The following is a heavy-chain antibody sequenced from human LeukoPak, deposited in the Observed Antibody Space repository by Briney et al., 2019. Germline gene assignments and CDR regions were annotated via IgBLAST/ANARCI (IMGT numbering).Heavy chain of an antibody. J-gene: IGHJ4*02. D-gene: IGHD3-22*01. CDR2: LNAAARSS. CDR3: AKEDYSDTKGYEDY. V-gene: IGHV3-23*01. CDR1: GFTFTSYS. Sequence: GGSLRLSCAASGFTFTSYSMNWVRQAPGRGLEWVSALNAAARSSFYADSVKGRFTISRDNSKNTLYLQMNSLRGEDTAVYYCAKEDYSDTKGYEDYWGQGTLVTVSS.